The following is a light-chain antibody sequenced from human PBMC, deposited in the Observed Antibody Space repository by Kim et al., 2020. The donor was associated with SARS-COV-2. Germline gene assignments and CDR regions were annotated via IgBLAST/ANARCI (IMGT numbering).Light chain of an antibody. CDR3: QQYNNWPPWT. V-gene: IGKV3-15*01. CDR2: GAS. J-gene: IGKJ1*01. Sequence: APRERATLSRRASQSVSSNLAWYQQKPGQAPRLLIYGASTRATGIPARFSGSGSGTEFTLTISSLQSEDFAVYYCQQYNNWPPWTFGQGTKVDIK. CDR1: QSVSSN.